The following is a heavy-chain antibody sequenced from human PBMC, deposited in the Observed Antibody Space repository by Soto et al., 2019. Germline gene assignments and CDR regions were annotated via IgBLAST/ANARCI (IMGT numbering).Heavy chain of an antibody. Sequence: GGSLRLSCAASGFDFSAYVMHWVRQAPGKGLEWVALLWYDGSKVYYADSVKGRFTISRDNSKNTLYLQMNSLRAEDTSVYYCARDLDYGADYWGQGTLVTVSS. CDR3: ARDLDYGADY. CDR1: GFDFSAYV. V-gene: IGHV3-33*01. D-gene: IGHD4-17*01. J-gene: IGHJ4*02. CDR2: LWYDGSKV.